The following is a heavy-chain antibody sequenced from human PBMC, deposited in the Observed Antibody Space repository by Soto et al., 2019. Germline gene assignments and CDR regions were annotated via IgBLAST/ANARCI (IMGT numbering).Heavy chain of an antibody. Sequence: SVKVSCKASGGTFSSYAISWVRQAPGQGLEWMGGIIPIFGTANYAQKFQGRVTITADESTGTAYMELSSLRSEDTAVYYCARGAGRYSGYEVFDYWGQGTLVTVSS. D-gene: IGHD5-12*01. CDR3: ARGAGRYSGYEVFDY. CDR1: GGTFSSYA. CDR2: IIPIFGTA. V-gene: IGHV1-69*13. J-gene: IGHJ4*02.